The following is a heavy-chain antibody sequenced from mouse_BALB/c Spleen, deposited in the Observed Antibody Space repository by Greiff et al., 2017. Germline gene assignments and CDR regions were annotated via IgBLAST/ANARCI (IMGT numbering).Heavy chain of an antibody. CDR3: ARWRGYGNYEGVYAMDY. V-gene: IGHV1-12*01. D-gene: IGHD2-1*01. CDR2: IYPGNGDT. Sequence: QVQLQQPGAELVKPGASVKMSCKASGYTFTSYNMHWVKQTPGQGLEWIGAIYPGNGDTSYNQKFKGKATLTADKSSSTAYMQLSSLTSEDSAVYYCARWRGYGNYEGVYAMDYGGQGTSVTVSS. CDR1: GYTFTSYN. J-gene: IGHJ4*01.